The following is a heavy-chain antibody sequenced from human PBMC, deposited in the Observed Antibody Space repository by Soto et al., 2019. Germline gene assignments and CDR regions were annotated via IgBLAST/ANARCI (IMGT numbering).Heavy chain of an antibody. V-gene: IGHV1-69*13. J-gene: IGHJ5*02. CDR1: GYTFSSYA. CDR3: ARDLGYDSSRFDP. D-gene: IGHD3-22*01. Sequence: VASVKVSCKASGYTFSSYAISWVRQAPGQGLEWMGGIIPIFGTANYAQKFQGRVTITADESTSTAYMELSSLRSEDTAVYYCARDLGYDSSRFDPWGQGTLATVSS. CDR2: IIPIFGTA.